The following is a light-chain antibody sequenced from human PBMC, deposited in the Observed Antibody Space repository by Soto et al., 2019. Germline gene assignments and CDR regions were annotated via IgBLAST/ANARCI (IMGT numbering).Light chain of an antibody. CDR3: TSYAGSNIPVV. Sequence: QSALTQPPSASGSPGQSVSISCTGTSSDVGGYNFVSWYQQHPGKAPKLMIYEVTERPSGVPDRFSGSKSGNTASLTVSGLQAEDEADYYCTSYAGSNIPVVFGGGTKVTV. J-gene: IGLJ2*01. CDR2: EVT. V-gene: IGLV2-8*01. CDR1: SSDVGGYNF.